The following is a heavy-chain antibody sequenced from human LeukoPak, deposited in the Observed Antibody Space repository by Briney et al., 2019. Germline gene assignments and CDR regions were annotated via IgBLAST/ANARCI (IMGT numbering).Heavy chain of an antibody. CDR1: GLPFSSYW. CDR3: TTENWYVFEN. D-gene: IGHD1-1*01. V-gene: IGHV3-7*04. Sequence: GGSLRLSCAASGLPFSSYWMAWVRQAPGKGLEWVATITLDGSDSYYVDSVKGRFTVSRDNAKNSLYLQMNNLRVEDTAVFYCTTENWYVFENWGQGSLVTVSS. CDR2: ITLDGSDS. J-gene: IGHJ4*02.